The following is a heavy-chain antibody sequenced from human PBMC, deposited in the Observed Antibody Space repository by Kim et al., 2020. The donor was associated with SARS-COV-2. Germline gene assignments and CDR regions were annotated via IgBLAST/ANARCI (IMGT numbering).Heavy chain of an antibody. CDR2: ISGSGGST. Sequence: GGSLRLSCAASGFTFSSYAMSWVRQAPGKGLEWVSAISGSGGSTYYADSVKGRFTISRDSSKNTLYLQMNSLRAEDTAVYYCAKGERITMIVVVTLFDYWGQGTLVTVSS. J-gene: IGHJ4*02. D-gene: IGHD3-22*01. CDR3: AKGERITMIVVVTLFDY. CDR1: GFTFSSYA. V-gene: IGHV3-23*01.